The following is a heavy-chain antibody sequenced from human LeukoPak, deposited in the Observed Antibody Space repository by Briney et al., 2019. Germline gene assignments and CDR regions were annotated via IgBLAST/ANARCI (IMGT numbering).Heavy chain of an antibody. CDR3: ARVGDGGLGSDY. V-gene: IGHV3-48*02. D-gene: IGHD4-23*01. CDR2: ISRSSSTI. Sequence: GGSLRLSCAASGFTFSSCSMNWVRQAPGKGLEWVSYISRSSSTIYYADSVKGRFTISRDNAKNSLYLQMNSLRDEDTAVYYCARVGDGGLGSDYWGQGTLVTV. CDR1: GFTFSSCS. J-gene: IGHJ4*02.